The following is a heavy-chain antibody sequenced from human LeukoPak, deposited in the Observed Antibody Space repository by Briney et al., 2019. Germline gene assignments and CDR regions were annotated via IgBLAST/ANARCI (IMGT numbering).Heavy chain of an antibody. D-gene: IGHD3-9*01. CDR2: IDYSGSS. CDR3: ARDHPVADWAPDI. V-gene: IGHV4-59*13. CDR1: GGSISSYS. J-gene: IGHJ3*02. Sequence: SETLSPTCSVSGGSISSYSWTWIRQPPGRGLEWIGFIDYSGSSNYNPSLKSRVTISADPSTNHFSLNLTSVTAADTAVYFCARDHPVADWAPDIWGRGTMVTVSS.